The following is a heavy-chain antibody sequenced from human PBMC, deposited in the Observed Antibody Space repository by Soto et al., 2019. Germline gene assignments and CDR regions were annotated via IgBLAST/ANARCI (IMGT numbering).Heavy chain of an antibody. J-gene: IGHJ4*02. D-gene: IGHD4-17*01. CDR1: GFTFSSCG. V-gene: IGHV3-33*01. Sequence: QVQLVESGGGVVQPGRSLRLSCAASGFTFSSCGMHWVRQAPGKGLEWVAVIWYDGSNKYYADSVKGRFTISRDNSKNTLYLQMNSLRAEDTAVYYCARDLAVTTILEPPGADYCDYWGQGTLVTVSS. CDR3: ARDLAVTTILEPPGADYCDY. CDR2: IWYDGSNK.